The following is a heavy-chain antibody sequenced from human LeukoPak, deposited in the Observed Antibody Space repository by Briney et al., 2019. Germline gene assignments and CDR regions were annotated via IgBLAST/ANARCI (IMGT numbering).Heavy chain of an antibody. J-gene: IGHJ4*02. CDR3: AREGYCTGGSCPDSSDY. CDR1: GFTFSSYA. D-gene: IGHD2-15*01. Sequence: GKSLRLSCAASGFTFSSYAMHWVRQAPGKGLEWVAVISYDGSNKYYADSVKGRFTISRDNSKNTLYLQINSLRAEDTAVYYCAREGYCTGGSCPDSSDYWGQGTLVTVSS. V-gene: IGHV3-30*04. CDR2: ISYDGSNK.